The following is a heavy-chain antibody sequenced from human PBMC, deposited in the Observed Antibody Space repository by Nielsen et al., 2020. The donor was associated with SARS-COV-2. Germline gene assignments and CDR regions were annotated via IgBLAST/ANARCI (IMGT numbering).Heavy chain of an antibody. J-gene: IGHJ4*02. CDR2: ISASGGST. D-gene: IGHD6-13*01. Sequence: GESLKISCAASGFTFSSYAMSWVRQAPGKGLEWVSTISASGGSTFYTDSVKGRFTISRDSFKNTLYLQMNSLRAEDTAVYYCAASKSGYYFDLWGQGTLVTVSS. CDR3: AASKSGYYFDL. V-gene: IGHV3-23*01. CDR1: GFTFSSYA.